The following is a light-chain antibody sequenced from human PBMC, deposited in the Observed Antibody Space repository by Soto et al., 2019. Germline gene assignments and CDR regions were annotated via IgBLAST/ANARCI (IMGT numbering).Light chain of an antibody. CDR3: QQRSSWPLT. V-gene: IGKV3-11*01. J-gene: IGKJ4*01. CDR2: DTS. Sequence: EVVLTQFPATLSLSPGERATLSCRTSQSVGSEIAWYQQKPGQAPRLLIYDTSNRATGIPARFSGSGSGADFTLTISSLEPEDFAVYFCQQRSSWPLTFGGGTKVEIK. CDR1: QSVGSE.